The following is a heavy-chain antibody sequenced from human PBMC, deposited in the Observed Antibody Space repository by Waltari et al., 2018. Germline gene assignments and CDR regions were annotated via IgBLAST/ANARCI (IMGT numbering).Heavy chain of an antibody. J-gene: IGHJ3*02. D-gene: IGHD3-3*01. CDR3: AKVGVTIFGVVPDAFDI. CDR2: LVPEDDEP. CDR1: GYTLTELS. V-gene: IGHV1-24*01. Sequence: QVQLVQSGAEVKQPGASVKVSCKVSGYTLTELSMHWVRQAPGKGLEWMGGLVPEDDEPINAQKFQGRGTMTADTTTDTAYMELSSLRSEDTAVYYCAKVGVTIFGVVPDAFDIWGQGTMVTVSS.